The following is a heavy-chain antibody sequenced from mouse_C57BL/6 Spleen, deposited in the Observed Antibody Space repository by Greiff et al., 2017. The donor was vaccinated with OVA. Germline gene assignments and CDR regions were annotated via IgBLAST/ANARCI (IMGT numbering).Heavy chain of an antibody. D-gene: IGHD1-1*01. J-gene: IGHJ1*03. V-gene: IGHV2-4*01. Sequence: QVQLKQSGPGLVQPSQSLSITCTVSGFSLTSYGVHWVRQPPGKGLEWLGVIWSGGSTDYNAAFISRLSISKDNSKSQVFFKMNSLQADDTAIYYCAKNFYYYGSSYWYCDVWGTGTTVTVSS. CDR2: IWSGGST. CDR3: AKNFYYYGSSYWYCDV. CDR1: GFSLTSYG.